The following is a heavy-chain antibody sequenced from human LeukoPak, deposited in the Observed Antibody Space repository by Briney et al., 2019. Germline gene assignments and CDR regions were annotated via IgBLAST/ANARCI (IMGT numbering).Heavy chain of an antibody. D-gene: IGHD5-24*01. Sequence: ASVKVSCKASGYTFTGYYMHWVRQAPGQGLEWMGWINPNSGGTNYAQKFQGRVTMTRDTSISTAYMELSRLRSDDKAVYYCARGPRDGYAPFDYWGQGTLVTVSS. V-gene: IGHV1-2*02. CDR1: GYTFTGYY. CDR3: ARGPRDGYAPFDY. J-gene: IGHJ4*02. CDR2: INPNSGGT.